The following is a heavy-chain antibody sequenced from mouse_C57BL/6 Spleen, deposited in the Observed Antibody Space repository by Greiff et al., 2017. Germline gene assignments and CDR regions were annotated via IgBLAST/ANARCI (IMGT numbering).Heavy chain of an antibody. J-gene: IGHJ1*03. V-gene: IGHV1-50*01. CDR3: ARVDYGSYFDV. Sequence: QFQLQQSGAELVKPGASVKLSCKASGYTFTSYWMQWVKQRPGQGLEWIGEIDPSDSYTNYNQKFKGKATLTVDTSSSTAYMQLSSLTSEDSAVYYCARVDYGSYFDVWGTGTTVTVSS. CDR2: IDPSDSYT. CDR1: GYTFTSYW. D-gene: IGHD1-1*01.